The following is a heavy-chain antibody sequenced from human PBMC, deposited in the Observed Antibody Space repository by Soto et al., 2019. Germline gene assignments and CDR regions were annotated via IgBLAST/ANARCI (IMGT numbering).Heavy chain of an antibody. D-gene: IGHD3-16*01. CDR2: LHHDGTT. CDR1: GGPITTTTW. V-gene: IGHV4-4*02. Sequence: QVQLQESGPGLVKPSETLSLTCAVSGGPITTTTWWAWVRLPPGKGLEWIGELHHDGTTNYNPSLESRITMSLDKSNNHFSLKPTSVTAADTAIYYWATQTISYTWGVWGRGTTVTVSS. J-gene: IGHJ6*02. CDR3: ATQTISYTWGV.